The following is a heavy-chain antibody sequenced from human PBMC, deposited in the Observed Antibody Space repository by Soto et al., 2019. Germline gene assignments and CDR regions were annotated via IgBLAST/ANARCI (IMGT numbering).Heavy chain of an antibody. CDR2: IYYSGST. D-gene: IGHD1-7*01. J-gene: IGHJ3*01. CDR1: RGSFIGYY. CDR3: ARSKYNWNYDL. Sequence: QVQLQESGPGLVKPSETLSLTCTVSRGSFIGYYWSWIRQAPGKGLERIANIYYSGSTSNNPSLKSRLTLSLDTSKNQFSLNLDSVTSADTAVYYCARSKYNWNYDLWGQGTVVTVSS. V-gene: IGHV4-59*01.